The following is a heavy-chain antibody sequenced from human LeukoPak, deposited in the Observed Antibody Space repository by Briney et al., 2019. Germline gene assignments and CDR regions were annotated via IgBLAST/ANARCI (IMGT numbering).Heavy chain of an antibody. CDR1: GFTVSSNY. D-gene: IGHD3-22*01. CDR3: ASFAYYYDSSGPH. V-gene: IGHV3-66*01. Sequence: PGGSLRLSCAASGFTVSSNYMSWVRQAPGKGLEWVSVIYSGGSIYYADSVKGRFTISRDNSKNTLYLQMNSLRAEDTAVYYCASFAYYYDSSGPHWGQGTLVTVSS. J-gene: IGHJ4*02. CDR2: IYSGGSI.